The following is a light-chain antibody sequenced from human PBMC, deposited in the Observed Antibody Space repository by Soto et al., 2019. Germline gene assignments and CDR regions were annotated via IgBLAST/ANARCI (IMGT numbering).Light chain of an antibody. Sequence: QSALTQPASVSGSPGQSITISCTGTSSDVGGYDYVSWYQHHPGTAPKLLIHEVSNVPSGVSNRFSGSKSGNTASLTISGLQAEDEADYYCTSYTSSTSVLFGGGTQLTVL. V-gene: IGLV2-14*01. CDR1: SSDVGGYDY. CDR2: EVS. J-gene: IGLJ2*01. CDR3: TSYTSSTSVL.